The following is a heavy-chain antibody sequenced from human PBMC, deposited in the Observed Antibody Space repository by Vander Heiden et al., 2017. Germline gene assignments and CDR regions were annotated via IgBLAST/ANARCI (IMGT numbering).Heavy chain of an antibody. J-gene: IGHJ4*02. V-gene: IGHV1-69*10. CDR2: IIPILGIA. CDR3: ARGKIAAVQLLSWDY. D-gene: IGHD6-13*01. CDR1: GGTFSSDA. Sequence: QVQLVQSGAEVKKPGSSVKGSCKASGGTFSSDAISWVRQAPGQGLEWMGGIIPILGIANYAQKFQGRVTITADKSTSTAYMELSSLRSEDTAVYYCARGKIAAVQLLSWDYWGQGTLVTVSS.